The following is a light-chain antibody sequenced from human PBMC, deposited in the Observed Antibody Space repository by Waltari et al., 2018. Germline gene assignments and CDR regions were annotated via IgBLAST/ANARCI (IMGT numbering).Light chain of an antibody. CDR3: AAWDDSLSGRV. V-gene: IGLV1-47*01. J-gene: IGLJ3*02. Sequence: QSVLTQPPSASGTPGQRVTISCSGSSSNIGSNYVSLYQQLPGTAPKLLIYTSDQRPSGVPDRFSGSKSGTSASLAISGLRSEDEADYYCAAWDDSLSGRVFGGGTKLTVL. CDR1: SSNIGSNY. CDR2: TSD.